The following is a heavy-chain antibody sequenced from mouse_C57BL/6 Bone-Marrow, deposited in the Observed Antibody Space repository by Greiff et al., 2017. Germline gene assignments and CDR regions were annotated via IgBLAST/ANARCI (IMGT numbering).Heavy chain of an antibody. CDR3: TTGSLYYYAVDY. V-gene: IGHV14-4*01. D-gene: IGHD6-5*01. J-gene: IGHJ4*01. Sequence: EVQLLQSGAELVRPGASVKLSCTASGFNFKDDYMPWVNQRPEQGLEWIGWIDPENGDTEYASNFQGKATITADTSANTAYLQLSSLTSEETAVYYGTTGSLYYYAVDYWGQGTSVTVSS. CDR2: IDPENGDT. CDR1: GFNFKDDY.